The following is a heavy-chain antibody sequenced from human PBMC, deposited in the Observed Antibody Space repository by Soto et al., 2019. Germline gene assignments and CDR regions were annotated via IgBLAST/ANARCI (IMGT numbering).Heavy chain of an antibody. D-gene: IGHD4-4*01. CDR2: ISPYNGNT. CDR3: ARGTTVTTTPTYYYMDV. V-gene: IGHV1-18*01. J-gene: IGHJ6*03. CDR1: GYTFSSYA. Sequence: GASVKVSWKASGYTFSSYAISWGRQAPGHGLEWMGWISPYNGNTNYAQNLQGRVTMTTDTSTTTAYMELRSLRSDDTAMYYCARGTTVTTTPTYYYMDVWGIGTTVTVSS.